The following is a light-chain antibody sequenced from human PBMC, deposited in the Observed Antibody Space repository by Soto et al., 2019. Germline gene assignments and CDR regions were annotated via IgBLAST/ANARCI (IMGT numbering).Light chain of an antibody. CDR3: QQYGRSPT. J-gene: IGKJ1*01. Sequence: EIVLTQSPGTLSLSPGERATLSCRASQSVSSSYLAWYQQKPGQAPRLLIYGASSRATGIPGRFSVSGSGTDVTLTISRLEPEDVAVYYCQQYGRSPTFGQGTKVEIK. CDR2: GAS. CDR1: QSVSSSY. V-gene: IGKV3-20*01.